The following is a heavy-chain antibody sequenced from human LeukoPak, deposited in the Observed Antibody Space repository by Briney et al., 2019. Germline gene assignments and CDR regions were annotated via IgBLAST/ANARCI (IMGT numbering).Heavy chain of an antibody. D-gene: IGHD5-18*01. Sequence: PGGSVRLSCAASGFTFSSYAITWVRQAPGKGLEWVSTVSTGGGSTYYADSVKGRFTISRDNSKNTLYLQMNSLRVEDTAVYYCAKVEGGYRYGQDWGQGTLVTVSS. CDR1: GFTFSSYA. V-gene: IGHV3-23*01. CDR2: VSTGGGST. J-gene: IGHJ4*02. CDR3: AKVEGGYRYGQD.